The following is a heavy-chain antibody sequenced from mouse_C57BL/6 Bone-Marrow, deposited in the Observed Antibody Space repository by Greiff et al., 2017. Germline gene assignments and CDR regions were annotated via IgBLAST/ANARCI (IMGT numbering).Heavy chain of an antibody. Sequence: EVMLVESGGGLVQPGGSMKLSCAASGFTFSDAWMDWVRQSPEKGLEWVAEIRNKANNHATYYAESVKGRFTISRDDSKSSVYLQINSLRSEDTGIYYCRGSWLLLWYFDVWGTGTTVTVSS. D-gene: IGHD2-3*01. J-gene: IGHJ1*03. CDR3: RGSWLLLWYFDV. CDR1: GFTFSDAW. V-gene: IGHV6-6*01. CDR2: IRNKANNHAT.